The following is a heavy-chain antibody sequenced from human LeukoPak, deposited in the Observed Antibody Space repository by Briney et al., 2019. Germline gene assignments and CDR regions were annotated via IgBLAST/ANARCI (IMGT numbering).Heavy chain of an antibody. CDR3: AKGPLREVVGTTWDS. Sequence: GGSLRLSCAASGFTFSSCAMGWVRQAPGKELEWVSAISGSGVSTYYADSVKGRFTISRDNSKNTLYLQMNSLRADDTAVYHCAKGPLREVVGTTWDSWGQGTLVTVSS. D-gene: IGHD3-22*01. V-gene: IGHV3-23*01. J-gene: IGHJ4*02. CDR1: GFTFSSCA. CDR2: ISGSGVST.